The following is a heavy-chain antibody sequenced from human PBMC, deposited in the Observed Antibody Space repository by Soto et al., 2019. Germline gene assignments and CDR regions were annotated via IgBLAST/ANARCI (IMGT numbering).Heavy chain of an antibody. CDR2: IYHTGDT. J-gene: IGHJ6*02. V-gene: IGHV4-59*08. D-gene: IGHD3-10*01. CDR3: VRQGIGDLHGLVDV. Sequence: QVQLQKSGPGLVKPSETLSLTCTVSSGPSRSHNWGWIRQPPGGGLEWIGYIYHTGDTSYNPSLSSRVTISADTSTNRISLTLRSVTAADTAVYYCVRQGIGDLHGLVDVWGQGTRVSVSS. CDR1: SGPSRSHN.